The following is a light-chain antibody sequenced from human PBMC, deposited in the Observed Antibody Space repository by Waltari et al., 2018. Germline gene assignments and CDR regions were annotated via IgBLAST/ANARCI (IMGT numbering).Light chain of an antibody. CDR1: QSLLYSSNNKNY. CDR2: WAS. CDR3: QQYYSTPYS. J-gene: IGKJ2*03. Sequence: DIVMTQSPDSLAVSLGARVTINCKSSQSLLYSSNNKNYLAWYQQKPGQAPKLLIYWASTRESGVPNRFSGSGSGTGFTLTISGLQAEDVAVYYCQQYYSTPYSFGQGTKVEIK. V-gene: IGKV4-1*01.